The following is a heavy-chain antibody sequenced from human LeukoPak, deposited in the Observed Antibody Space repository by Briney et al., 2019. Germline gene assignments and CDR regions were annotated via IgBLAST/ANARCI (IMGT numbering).Heavy chain of an antibody. V-gene: IGHV3-48*03. CDR1: GFHFINAK. D-gene: IGHD3-10*02. Sequence: GGSLRLSCAGSGFHFINAKMTWVRQAPGKGLGWVSYISSSGSTIYYADSVKGRFTISRDNAKNSLYLQMNSLRAEDTAVYYCAELGITMIGGVWGKGTTVTISS. CDR2: ISSSGSTI. CDR3: AELGITMIGGV. J-gene: IGHJ6*04.